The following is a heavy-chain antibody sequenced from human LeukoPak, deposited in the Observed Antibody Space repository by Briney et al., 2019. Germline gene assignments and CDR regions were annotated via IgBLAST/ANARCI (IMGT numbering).Heavy chain of an antibody. CDR1: GDSISSNIYY. CDR3: ARGQQLVRHWFDP. CDR2: SSYSGST. J-gene: IGHJ5*02. D-gene: IGHD6-13*01. V-gene: IGHV4-39*01. Sequence: PSETLSLTCAVSGDSISSNIYYWGWVRQPSGRGLEWIGSSSYSGSTYYNTSLKSRVTISVDTSKNQFSLKLSSVTAADTAVYYCARGQQLVRHWFDPWGQGTLVTVSS.